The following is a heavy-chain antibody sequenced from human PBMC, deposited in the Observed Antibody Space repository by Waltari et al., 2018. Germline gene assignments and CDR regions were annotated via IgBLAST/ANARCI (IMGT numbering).Heavy chain of an antibody. CDR1: GGSISSYY. V-gene: IGHV4-59*01. CDR3: ARDHPGIYYYYGMDV. J-gene: IGHJ6*02. Sequence: QVQLQESGPGLVKPSETLSLTCTVSGGSISSYYWRWIRQPPGKGLEWIGYIYYSGSTNYNPSLKSRVTITRDTSASTAYMELSSLRSEDTAVYYCARDHPGIYYYYGMDVWGQGTTVTVSS. CDR2: IYYSGST.